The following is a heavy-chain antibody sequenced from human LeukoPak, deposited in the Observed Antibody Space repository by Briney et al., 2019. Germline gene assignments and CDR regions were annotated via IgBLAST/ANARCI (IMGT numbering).Heavy chain of an antibody. CDR2: ISYDGSNK. CDR3: ARDGKRTSDAFDI. CDR1: GFTFSSYG. J-gene: IGHJ3*02. V-gene: IGHV3-30*03. Sequence: GGSLRLSCAASGFTFSSYGMHWVRQAPGKGLEWVAVISYDGSNKYYVDSVKGRFTISRDNSKNTLYLQINSLRAEDTAVYYCARDGKRTSDAFDIWGQGTMVTVSS. D-gene: IGHD1-26*01.